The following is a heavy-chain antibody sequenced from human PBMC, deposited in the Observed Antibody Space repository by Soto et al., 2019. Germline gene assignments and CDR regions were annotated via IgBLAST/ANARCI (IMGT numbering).Heavy chain of an antibody. CDR3: ARVFSSGSGWMYYFDF. J-gene: IGHJ4*02. CDR1: SDSIAGENW. V-gene: IGHV4-4*02. CDR2: IFHTGGT. D-gene: IGHD6-25*01. Sequence: QVQLQESGPGLVKPSETLSLTCTVSSDSIAGENWWSWVRQPPGMGLEWIGEIFHTGGTNYNPSLKGRVTMEVDTSKHQFSLNLISATAADTAVYYCARVFSSGSGWMYYFDFWGQGTLVSVSS.